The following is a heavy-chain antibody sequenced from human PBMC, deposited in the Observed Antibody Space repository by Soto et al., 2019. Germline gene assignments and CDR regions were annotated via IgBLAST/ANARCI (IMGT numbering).Heavy chain of an antibody. Sequence: GGSLRLSCAASGFSFSDYYINWVRQAPGKGLEWVGRTRNKASSYTTDYAAFVKGRFTISRDDSKNLIYLQMNSLKTEDTAVYYFAREGSSSGHDYEYWGQGTLVTVSS. CDR1: GFSFSDYY. V-gene: IGHV3-72*01. J-gene: IGHJ4*01. D-gene: IGHD3-22*01. CDR3: AREGSSSGHDYEY. CDR2: TRNKASSYTT.